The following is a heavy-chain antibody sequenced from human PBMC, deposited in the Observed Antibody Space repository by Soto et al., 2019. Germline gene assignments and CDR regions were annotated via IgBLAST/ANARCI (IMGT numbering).Heavy chain of an antibody. D-gene: IGHD4-17*01. CDR1: GGTFSSYA. CDR2: IIPIFGTA. Sequence: SVKVSCKASGGTFSSYAISWVRQAPGQGLEWMGGIIPIFGTANYAQKFQGRVTITADESTSTAYMELSSLRSEDTAVYYCARAYDYGGNSGWGYYFDYWGQGTLVTVSS. V-gene: IGHV1-69*13. J-gene: IGHJ4*02. CDR3: ARAYDYGGNSGWGYYFDY.